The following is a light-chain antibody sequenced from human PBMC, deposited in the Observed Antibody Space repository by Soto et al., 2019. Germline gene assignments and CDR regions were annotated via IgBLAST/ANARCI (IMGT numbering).Light chain of an antibody. CDR2: AAS. CDR3: QQGDSFPIT. J-gene: IGKJ5*01. CDR1: QGIHDW. V-gene: IGKV1-12*01. Sequence: DIQMTQSPSSVSASVGDRVTITCRASQGIHDWLAWYQQKPGTVPRLLIYAASNLQSGVPSRVSGSGAGTEFTLTISSLQPEDFGTYYCQQGDSFPITCGQGTRLEIK.